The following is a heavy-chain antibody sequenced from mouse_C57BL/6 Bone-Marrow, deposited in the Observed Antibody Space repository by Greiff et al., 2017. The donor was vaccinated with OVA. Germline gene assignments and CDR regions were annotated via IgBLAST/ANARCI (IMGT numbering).Heavy chain of an antibody. J-gene: IGHJ4*01. Sequence: QVQLKESGPGLVQPSQSLSITCTVSGFSLTSYGVHWVRQSPGKGLEWLGVIWSGGSTDYNAAFISRLSISKDNSKSQVFFKMNSLQADDTAIYYCASPYYGSSYDYAMDYWGQGTSVTVSS. D-gene: IGHD1-1*01. CDR3: ASPYYGSSYDYAMDY. V-gene: IGHV2-2*01. CDR1: GFSLTSYG. CDR2: IWSGGST.